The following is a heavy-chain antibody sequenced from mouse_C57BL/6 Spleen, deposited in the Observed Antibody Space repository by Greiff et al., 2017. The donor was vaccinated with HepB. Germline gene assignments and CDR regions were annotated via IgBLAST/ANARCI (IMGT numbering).Heavy chain of an antibody. CDR1: GYTFTDYE. D-gene: IGHD3-3*01. J-gene: IGHJ1*03. Sequence: QVHVKQSGAELVRPGASVTLSCKASGYTFTDYEMHWVKQTPVHGLEWIGAIDPETGGTAYNQKFKGKAILTADKSSSTAYMELRSLTSEDSAVYYCTGTNVGYFDVWGTGTTVTVSS. CDR3: TGTNVGYFDV. CDR2: IDPETGGT. V-gene: IGHV1-15*01.